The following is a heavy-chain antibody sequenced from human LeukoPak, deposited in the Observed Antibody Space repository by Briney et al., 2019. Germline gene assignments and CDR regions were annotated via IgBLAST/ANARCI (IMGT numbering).Heavy chain of an antibody. CDR3: ARDTPDYGGWNDY. Sequence: AGGSVRLSCVVSELMFSSYWMSWVRQAPGKGLEWVAKIKEDGTEKYYVDSVKGRFTISRDNAKNSLYLQMDSLRVEDTAVYYCARDTPDYGGWNDYWGQGTLVIVSS. CDR2: IKEDGTEK. J-gene: IGHJ4*02. V-gene: IGHV3-7*01. CDR1: ELMFSSYW. D-gene: IGHD4-23*01.